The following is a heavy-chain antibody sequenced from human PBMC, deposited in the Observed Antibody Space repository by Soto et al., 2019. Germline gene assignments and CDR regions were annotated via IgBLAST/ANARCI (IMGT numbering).Heavy chain of an antibody. CDR3: ARDVQHITGTKGLDY. CDR1: GYTFTGYY. D-gene: IGHD1-20*01. J-gene: IGHJ4*02. CDR2: INPNSGGT. V-gene: IGHV1-2*02. Sequence: ASVKVSCKASGYTFTGYYIHWVRQAPGEGLEWMGWINPNSGGTNYAQKFQGRVTMTRDTSISTAYTELRRLRSDDTAVYYCARDVQHITGTKGLDYWGQGTLVTVSS.